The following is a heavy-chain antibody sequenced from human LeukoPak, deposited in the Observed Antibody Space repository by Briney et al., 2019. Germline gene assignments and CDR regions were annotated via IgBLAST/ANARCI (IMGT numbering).Heavy chain of an antibody. J-gene: IGHJ3*02. CDR1: GFTFSSYG. V-gene: IGHV3-33*01. CDR2: IWYDGSNK. CDR3: ARDNFSGSYYGAFDI. D-gene: IGHD1-26*01. Sequence: GGSLRLSCAASGFTFSSYGMHWVRQAPGKGLEWVAVIWYDGSNKYYADSVKGRFTISRDNSKNTLYLQMNSLRAEDTAVYYCARDNFSGSYYGAFDIWGQGTMVNVSS.